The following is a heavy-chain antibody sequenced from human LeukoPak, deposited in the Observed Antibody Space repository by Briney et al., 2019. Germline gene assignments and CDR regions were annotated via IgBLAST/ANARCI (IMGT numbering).Heavy chain of an antibody. D-gene: IGHD3-22*01. V-gene: IGHV4-4*07. CDR2: IYTSGST. J-gene: IGHJ5*02. CDR3: AREGRAGHYDSSGYSA. CDR1: GGSISSYY. Sequence: SETLSLTCTVSGGSISSYYWSWIRQPAGKGLEWIGRIYTSGSTNYNPSLKSRVTMSVDTSKNQFSLKLSSVTAADTAVYYCAREGRAGHYDSSGYSAWGQGTLVTVSS.